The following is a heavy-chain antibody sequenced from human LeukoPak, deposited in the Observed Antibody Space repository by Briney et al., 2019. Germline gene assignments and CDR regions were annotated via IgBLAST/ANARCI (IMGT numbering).Heavy chain of an antibody. Sequence: PSETLSLTCTVSGVAINSGSDHWSWIRQPAGKGLEWIGRIHTSGSTNYNPSLNSRVTISLDTSKNQFSLNLSSVTAADTAVYYCARGGSYSDFDSWGQGTLVTVSS. J-gene: IGHJ4*02. D-gene: IGHD1-26*01. CDR1: GVAINSGSDH. V-gene: IGHV4-61*02. CDR2: IHTSGST. CDR3: ARGGSYSDFDS.